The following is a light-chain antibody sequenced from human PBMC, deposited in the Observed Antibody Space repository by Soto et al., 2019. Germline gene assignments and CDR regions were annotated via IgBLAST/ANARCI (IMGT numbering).Light chain of an antibody. CDR3: SSYTSSSIPYVV. Sequence: QSALTQPAAVSGSPGQSITISCTGTSSDVGGYNYVSWYQQHPGKAPKLMIYEVSNRPSGVSNRFSGSKSGNTASLTISGPQAEDEADYYCSSYTSSSIPYVVFGGGTEVTVL. V-gene: IGLV2-14*01. J-gene: IGLJ2*01. CDR2: EVS. CDR1: SSDVGGYNY.